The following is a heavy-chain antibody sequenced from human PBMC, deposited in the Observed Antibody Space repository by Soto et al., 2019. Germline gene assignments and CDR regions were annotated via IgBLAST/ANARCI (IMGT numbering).Heavy chain of an antibody. CDR3: ATAAPYSSSWSVRFDY. Sequence: GGSLRLSCAASGFTFSSYAMHWVRQAPGKGLEWVAVISYDGSNKYYADSVKGRFTISRDNSKNTLYLQMNSLRAEDTAVYYCATAAPYSSSWSVRFDYWGQGTLVTVSS. J-gene: IGHJ4*02. CDR2: ISYDGSNK. D-gene: IGHD6-13*01. V-gene: IGHV3-30-3*01. CDR1: GFTFSSYA.